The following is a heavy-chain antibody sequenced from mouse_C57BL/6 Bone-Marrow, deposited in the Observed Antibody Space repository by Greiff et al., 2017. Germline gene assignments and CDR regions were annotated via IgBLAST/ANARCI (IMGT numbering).Heavy chain of an antibody. V-gene: IGHV1-81*01. J-gene: IGHJ3*01. CDR1: GYTFTSYG. Sequence: VQLQESGAELARPGASVKLSCKASGYTFTSYGISWVKQRTGQGLEWIGEIYPRSGNTYYNEKFTGKATLTADKSSSTASMELRSLTSEDSAVYFCARGKDYYDYLAWFAYWGQGTLVTVSA. CDR3: ARGKDYYDYLAWFAY. CDR2: IYPRSGNT. D-gene: IGHD2-4*01.